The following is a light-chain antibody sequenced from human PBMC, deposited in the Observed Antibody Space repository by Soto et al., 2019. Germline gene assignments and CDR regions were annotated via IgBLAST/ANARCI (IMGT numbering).Light chain of an antibody. Sequence: DNQMTQSPSSLSASVGDRVTITCRASQSISNYLNWYQQKPGKAPNLLIYAASSLQSGVPSRFSGSGSGTDFTLTISSLQPEDFATDYCQQSYSTPFTFGPGTKVDIK. CDR2: AAS. J-gene: IGKJ3*01. CDR3: QQSYSTPFT. V-gene: IGKV1-39*01. CDR1: QSISNY.